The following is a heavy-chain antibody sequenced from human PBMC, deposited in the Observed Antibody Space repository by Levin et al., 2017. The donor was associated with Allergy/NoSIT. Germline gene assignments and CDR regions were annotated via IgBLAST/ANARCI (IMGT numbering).Heavy chain of an antibody. CDR3: ITDRGIGYYDTSGFYRFAY. J-gene: IGHJ4*02. CDR1: GFTFSNAW. D-gene: IGHD3-22*01. Sequence: PGGSLRLSCAASGFTFSNAWMSWVRQAPGKGLEWVGRIKSKTDGGTTDYAAPVKGRFTISRDDSKNTLYLQMNSLKTEDTAVYYCITDRGIGYYDTSGFYRFAYWGQGTLVSVSS. V-gene: IGHV3-15*01. CDR2: IKSKTDGGTT.